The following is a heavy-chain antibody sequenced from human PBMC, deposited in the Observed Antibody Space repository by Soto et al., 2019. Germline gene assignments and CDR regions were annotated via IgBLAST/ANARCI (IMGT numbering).Heavy chain of an antibody. CDR3: ARTYSSGYYNPDWAFDI. J-gene: IGHJ3*02. Sequence: ASVKVSCKASGYTFTSYYMHWVRQAPGQGLEWMGIINPSGGSTSYAQKFRGRVTMTRDTSTSTVYMELSSLRSEDTAVYYCARTYSSGYYNPDWAFDIWGQGTMVTVSS. D-gene: IGHD6-19*01. V-gene: IGHV1-46*01. CDR1: GYTFTSYY. CDR2: INPSGGST.